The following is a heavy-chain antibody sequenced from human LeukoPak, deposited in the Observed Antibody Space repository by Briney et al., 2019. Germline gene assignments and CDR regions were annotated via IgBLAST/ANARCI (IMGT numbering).Heavy chain of an antibody. D-gene: IGHD3-10*01. CDR1: GYTFTGYY. CDR3: ARVPMVRGVIYFDY. V-gene: IGHV1-2*02. J-gene: IGHJ4*02. Sequence: ASVKVSCKASGYTFTGYYMHWVRQAPGQGLDWMGWINPNSGGTNYAQKFQGRVTMTRDTSISTAYMELSRLRSDDTAVYYCARVPMVRGVIYFDYWGQGTLVTVSS. CDR2: INPNSGGT.